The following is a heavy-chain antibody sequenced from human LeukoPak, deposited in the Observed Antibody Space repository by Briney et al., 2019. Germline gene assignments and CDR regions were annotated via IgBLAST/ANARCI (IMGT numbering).Heavy chain of an antibody. Sequence: ASEKVSRKSSVYTFTGYYMHWVRQAPGQGLAWVGWINPNRGGTNYAQKFQGRVTMTRDTSISTAYMELSRLRSDDTAVYYCARGGITMVQGVIIRNWFDPWGQGTLVTVSS. CDR1: VYTFTGYY. D-gene: IGHD3-10*01. V-gene: IGHV1-2*02. CDR2: INPNRGGT. CDR3: ARGGITMVQGVIIRNWFDP. J-gene: IGHJ5*02.